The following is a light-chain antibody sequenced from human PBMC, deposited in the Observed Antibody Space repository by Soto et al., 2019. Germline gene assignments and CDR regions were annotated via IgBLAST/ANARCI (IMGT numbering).Light chain of an antibody. CDR1: QSVSSSF. V-gene: IGKV3-20*01. CDR2: GAS. J-gene: IGKJ1*01. Sequence: EIVLMQSPGTLSLSPGERATLSCRASQSVSSSFLAWYQRQPGQAPRLLIYGASNRAIGIPDRFSGSGSGTDFTLTISRLEPEDFGVYYCQQYETSPWTFGQGTQVEIK. CDR3: QQYETSPWT.